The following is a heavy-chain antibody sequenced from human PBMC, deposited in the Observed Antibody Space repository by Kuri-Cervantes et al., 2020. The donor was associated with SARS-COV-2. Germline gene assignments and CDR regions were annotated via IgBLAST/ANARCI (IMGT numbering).Heavy chain of an antibody. CDR1: GGSISSGDYY. CDR2: IYYSGST. Sequence: SETLSLTCTVSGGSISSGDYYWSWIRQPPGKGLEWIGYIYYSGSTYYNPSLKSRVTISVDTSKNQFSLKLSSVTAADTAVYYCARDSGSGSPNFDYWGQGTLVTVSS. D-gene: IGHD1-26*01. V-gene: IGHV4-30-4*01. J-gene: IGHJ4*02. CDR3: ARDSGSGSPNFDY.